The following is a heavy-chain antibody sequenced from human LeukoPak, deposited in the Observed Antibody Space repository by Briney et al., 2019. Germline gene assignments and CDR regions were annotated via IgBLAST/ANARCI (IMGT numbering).Heavy chain of an antibody. CDR3: AREGEYCSSTSCYCPNWFDP. CDR2: IIPIFGTA. Sequence: SVKVSCKASGGTFSSYAISWVRQAPGQGLEWMGGIIPIFGTANYAQKFQGRVTITADESTSTAYMELSSLRSEDTAVYYCAREGEYCSSTSCYCPNWFDPWGQGTLVTVSS. D-gene: IGHD2-2*01. J-gene: IGHJ5*02. CDR1: GGTFSSYA. V-gene: IGHV1-69*01.